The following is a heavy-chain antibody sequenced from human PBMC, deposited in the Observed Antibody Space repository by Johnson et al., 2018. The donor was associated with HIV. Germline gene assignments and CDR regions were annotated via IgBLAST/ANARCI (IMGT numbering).Heavy chain of an antibody. V-gene: IGHV3-20*04. J-gene: IGHJ3*02. CDR1: GFTFDDYG. Sequence: VQLVESGGGVVRPGGSLRLSCAASGFTFDDYGMSWVRQAPGKGLEWVSGINSDGSSTSYADSVKGRFTISRDNAKNTLYLQMNSLRAEDTAVYYCAREALLATKDAFDIWGQGTMVTVSS. D-gene: IGHD5-12*01. CDR3: AREALLATKDAFDI. CDR2: INSDGSST.